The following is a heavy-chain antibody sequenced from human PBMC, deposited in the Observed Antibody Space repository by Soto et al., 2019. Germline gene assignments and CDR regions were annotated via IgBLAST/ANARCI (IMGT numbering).Heavy chain of an antibody. Sequence: QVQLQESGPGLVKPSQTLSLTCTVSGGSISSGGYYWSWFRQHPGKGLEWIGYIYYSGSTYYNPSLKGRVTLSVDTSKNQFALKLSSVTAADTAVSYCARGDYYYGMDVWGQGTTVTVSS. CDR2: IYYSGST. V-gene: IGHV4-31*03. CDR3: ARGDYYYGMDV. CDR1: GGSISSGGYY. J-gene: IGHJ6*02.